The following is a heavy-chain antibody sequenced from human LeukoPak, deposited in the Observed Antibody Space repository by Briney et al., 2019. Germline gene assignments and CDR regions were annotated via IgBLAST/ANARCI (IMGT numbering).Heavy chain of an antibody. J-gene: IGHJ3*02. V-gene: IGHV3-7*01. CDR1: GFTFSSYW. D-gene: IGHD1-26*01. Sequence: GGTLRLSCAASGFTFSSYWMSWVRQAPGRGLEWVANIKQDGSEKYYVDSVKGRFTISRDNAKNSLYLQMNSLRAEDTAVYYCASLSYSGESAFDIWGQGTTVTVSS. CDR3: ASLSYSGESAFDI. CDR2: IKQDGSEK.